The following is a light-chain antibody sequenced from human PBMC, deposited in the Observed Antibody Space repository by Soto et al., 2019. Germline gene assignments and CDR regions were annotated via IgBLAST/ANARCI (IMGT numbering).Light chain of an antibody. CDR2: LGS. J-gene: IGKJ2*01. CDR1: QSLRHANGYNY. V-gene: IGKV2-28*01. Sequence: DIVMTQSPLSLPVTPGEPASISCRSSQSLRHANGYNYLDWYLQKPGQSPQLLIYLGSNRASGVPDRFSRSGSGTDFTLEISRVEAEDVGLYYCMQARQPPLYTFGQGTKLEI. CDR3: MQARQPPLYT.